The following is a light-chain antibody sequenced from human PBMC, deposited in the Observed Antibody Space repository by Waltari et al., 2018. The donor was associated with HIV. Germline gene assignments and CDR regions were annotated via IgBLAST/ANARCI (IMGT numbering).Light chain of an antibody. J-gene: IGLJ3*02. Sequence: SYGLTQPPSVSVSPGQTATSTCSGDAMPKQYAYWYQQKPGQAPVMVIYKDSERPSGIPERFSGSSSATTVTLTISGVQAEDEADYYCQSSDISGNYWVFGGGTKLTVL. CDR1: AMPKQY. CDR3: QSSDISGNYWV. V-gene: IGLV3-25*03. CDR2: KDS.